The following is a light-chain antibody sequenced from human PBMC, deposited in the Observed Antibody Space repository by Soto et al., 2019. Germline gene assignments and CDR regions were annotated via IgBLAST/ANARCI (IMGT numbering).Light chain of an antibody. J-gene: IGKJ1*01. CDR1: QSVSSN. V-gene: IGKV3-15*01. CDR2: DAS. Sequence: DIVMTQSPATLSVSPGERDTLSCRASQSVSSNLAWYQQKPGQAPRLLINDASTRATGIPARFSGSGSGTEFTLTISSLQSEDFEIYYCQQYNNWPPTVGQGPKVEI. CDR3: QQYNNWPPT.